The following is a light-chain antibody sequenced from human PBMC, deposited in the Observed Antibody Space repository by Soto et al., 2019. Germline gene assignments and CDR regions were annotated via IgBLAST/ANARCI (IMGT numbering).Light chain of an antibody. CDR3: SSYAGRYILV. J-gene: IGLJ2*01. CDR1: SSDVGGYNY. Sequence: QSALTQPRSVSGSPGQSVTISCTGTSSDVGGYNYVSWYQQHPGKAPKVMIYDVSKRPSGVPDRFSGSKSGNTASLTISGLQAEDEADYYCSSYAGRYILVFGGGTKLTVL. CDR2: DVS. V-gene: IGLV2-11*01.